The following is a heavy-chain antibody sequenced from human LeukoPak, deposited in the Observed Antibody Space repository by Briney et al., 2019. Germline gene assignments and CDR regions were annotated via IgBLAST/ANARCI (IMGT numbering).Heavy chain of an antibody. V-gene: IGHV3-33*01. Sequence: GGSLRVSRPASGFTFNSYDMHWIRQAPGKGLEWVALIWYDGSNKYYPDSVKGRFTISRDNSKNTLYLQMNSLRAEDTAVYYCARYVGGGSSRGFDYWGQGTRVSVSS. CDR1: GFTFNSYD. D-gene: IGHD2-15*01. CDR3: ARYVGGGSSRGFDY. J-gene: IGHJ4*02. CDR2: IWYDGSNK.